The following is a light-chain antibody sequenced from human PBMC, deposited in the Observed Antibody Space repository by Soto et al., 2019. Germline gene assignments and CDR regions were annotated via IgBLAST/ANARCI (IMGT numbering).Light chain of an antibody. J-gene: IGLJ2*01. CDR1: SSDVGGYNY. CDR2: EVS. CDR3: SSYAGSNTVV. Sequence: HSVLTQPPSASGSPGQSVTISCTGTSSDVGGYNYVSWYQQHPGKAPKLMIYEVSKRPSGVPDRFSGSKSGNTASLTVSGLQAEDEADYYCSSYAGSNTVVFGGGTKVTVL. V-gene: IGLV2-8*01.